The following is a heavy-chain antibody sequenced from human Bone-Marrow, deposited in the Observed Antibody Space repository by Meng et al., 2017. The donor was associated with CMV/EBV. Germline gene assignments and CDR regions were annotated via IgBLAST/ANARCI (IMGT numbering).Heavy chain of an antibody. J-gene: IGHJ6*02. D-gene: IGHD2-15*01. CDR1: GDSVSSTSHY. CDR2: IYYSGST. Sequence: GSLRLSCTVSGDSVSSTSHYWTWIRQPPGKGLEWIGYIYYSGSTNYNPSLKSRVTISVDMSKNEFSLKLTFVTAADTAVYYCARDGYCSGGSCYRYYGMDVWGQGTTVTVSS. CDR3: ARDGYCSGGSCYRYYGMDV. V-gene: IGHV4-61*01.